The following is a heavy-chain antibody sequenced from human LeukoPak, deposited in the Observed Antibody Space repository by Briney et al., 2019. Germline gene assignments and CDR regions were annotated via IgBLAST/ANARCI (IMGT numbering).Heavy chain of an antibody. CDR2: IYPGDSDT. CDR1: GYXFTSYW. CDR3: ASVPRRIAARGENWFDP. J-gene: IGHJ5*02. V-gene: IGHV5-51*01. Sequence: GESLKISCNGSGYXFTSYWICWVRQMPGKGLAWMGIIYPGDSDTRYSPSFQGQVTISADKSISTAYLQWSSLKAPDTAMYYCASVPRRIAARGENWFDPWGQGTLVTVSS. D-gene: IGHD6-6*01.